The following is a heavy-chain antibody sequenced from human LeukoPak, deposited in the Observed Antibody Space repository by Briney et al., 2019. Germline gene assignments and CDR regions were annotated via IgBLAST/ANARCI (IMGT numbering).Heavy chain of an antibody. J-gene: IGHJ4*02. CDR1: GFTVTNNY. Sequence: GGSLRLSCAASGFTVTNNYMSWVRQAPGKGLEWVSVIYSGGSTYYADSVKGRFTISRDNSKNTMYLQMNSLRAEDTAVYYCARGNYGGYYFDYWGQGTLVTVSS. V-gene: IGHV3-53*01. CDR3: ARGNYGGYYFDY. CDR2: IYSGGST. D-gene: IGHD4-23*01.